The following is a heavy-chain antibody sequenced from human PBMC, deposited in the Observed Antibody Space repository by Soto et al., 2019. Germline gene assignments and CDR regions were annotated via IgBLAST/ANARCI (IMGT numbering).Heavy chain of an antibody. CDR1: GGSISSYY. Sequence: SETLSLTCTVSGGSISSYYWSWIRQPPGKGLEWIGYIYYSGSTNYNPSLKSRVTISVDTSKNQFSLKLSSVTAADTAVYYCARRQLERPPYYYYYMDVWGKGTTVTVSS. J-gene: IGHJ6*03. CDR3: ARRQLERPPYYYYYMDV. D-gene: IGHD1-1*01. CDR2: IYYSGST. V-gene: IGHV4-59*08.